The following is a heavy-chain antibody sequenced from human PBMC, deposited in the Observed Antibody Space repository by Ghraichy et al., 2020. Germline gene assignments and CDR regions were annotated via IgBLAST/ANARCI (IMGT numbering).Heavy chain of an antibody. Sequence: GESLNISCAASGFTFSSYAMNWVRQAPGKGLEWVSSISTRSTYKNYAASVKGRFTVSRDNAKNSLFLQMDSLRADDTAVHYCARDVGFDNSAGGLDVWGHGTWVIVSS. V-gene: IGHV3-21*01. CDR1: GFTFSSYA. D-gene: IGHD4-23*01. CDR2: ISTRSTYK. J-gene: IGHJ6*02. CDR3: ARDVGFDNSAGGLDV.